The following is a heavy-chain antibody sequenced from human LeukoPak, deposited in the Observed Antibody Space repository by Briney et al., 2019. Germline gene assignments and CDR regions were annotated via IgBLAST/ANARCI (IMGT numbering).Heavy chain of an antibody. V-gene: IGHV3-74*01. CDR3: ARVSPRSIAARPDY. D-gene: IGHD6-6*01. Sequence: GGSLRLSCAASGFTFSSYWMHWVRQAPGKGLVWVSRINSDGSSTSYADSVKGRVTISRDNAKNTLYLQMNSLRAEDTAVYYCARVSPRSIAARPDYWGQGTLVTVSS. J-gene: IGHJ4*02. CDR1: GFTFSSYW. CDR2: INSDGSST.